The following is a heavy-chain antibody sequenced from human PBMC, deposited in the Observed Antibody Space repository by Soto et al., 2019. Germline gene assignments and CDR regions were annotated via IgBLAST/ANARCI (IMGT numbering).Heavy chain of an antibody. Sequence: PSETLSLTCTVSGGSISSYYWSWIRQPPGKGLEWIGYIYYSGSTNYNPSLKSRVTISVDTSKNQFSLKLSSVTAADTAVYYCARATYYYDSSGYKDNWFDPWGQGTLVTVSS. CDR2: IYYSGST. J-gene: IGHJ5*02. CDR3: ARATYYYDSSGYKDNWFDP. CDR1: GGSISSYY. D-gene: IGHD3-22*01. V-gene: IGHV4-59*01.